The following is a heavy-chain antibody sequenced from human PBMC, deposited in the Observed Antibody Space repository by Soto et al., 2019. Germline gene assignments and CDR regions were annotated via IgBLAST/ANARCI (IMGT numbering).Heavy chain of an antibody. CDR3: ARGSVSKSGHLWYFDL. J-gene: IGHJ2*01. CDR2: ISATTTYK. V-gene: IGHV3-21*01. D-gene: IGHD2-8*02. CDR1: GFTFDTYT. Sequence: LRLSCTAAGFTFDTYTMNWLRQAPGGGLEWVSSISATTTYKYYAASVEGRFTISRDNAKNSLYLQTNSLGAEDTAVYYCARGSVSKSGHLWYFDLWGRGTLVTVSS.